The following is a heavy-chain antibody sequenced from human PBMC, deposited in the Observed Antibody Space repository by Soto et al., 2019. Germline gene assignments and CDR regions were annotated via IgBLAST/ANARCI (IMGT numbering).Heavy chain of an antibody. CDR1: GGSISSGGYS. Sequence: SETLSLTCAVSGGSISSGGYSWSWIRQPPGKGLEWIGYIYHSGSTYYNPSLKSRVTISVDRSKNQFSLKLSSVTAADTAVYYCASFNYYDSAFDYWGQGTLVTVSS. CDR3: ASFNYYDSAFDY. D-gene: IGHD3-22*01. V-gene: IGHV4-30-2*01. CDR2: IYHSGST. J-gene: IGHJ4*02.